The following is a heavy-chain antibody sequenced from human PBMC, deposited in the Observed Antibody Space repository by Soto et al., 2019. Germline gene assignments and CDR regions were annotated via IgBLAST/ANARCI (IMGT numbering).Heavy chain of an antibody. Sequence: EVQLVESGGGLVKPGGSLRLSCAASGFTFSSYSMNWVRQAPGKGLEWVSSISSSSSYIYYADSVKVRFTISRDNAKNPLYLQMNSLRAEDTAVYYCARDLGPNWFGPWGQGTLVTVTS. J-gene: IGHJ5*02. CDR3: ARDLGPNWFGP. V-gene: IGHV3-21*01. CDR1: GFTFSSYS. CDR2: ISSSSSYI.